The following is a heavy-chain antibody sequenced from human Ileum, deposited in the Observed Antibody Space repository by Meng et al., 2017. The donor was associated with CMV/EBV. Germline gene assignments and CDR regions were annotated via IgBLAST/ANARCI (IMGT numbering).Heavy chain of an antibody. V-gene: IGHV4-38-2*02. CDR3: ARVTRSITMVVVDMNWFDP. J-gene: IGHJ5*02. CDR2: IYHSGST. CDR1: GYSISSGYY. D-gene: IGHD3-22*01. Sequence: SETLCLTCTGLGYSISSGYYWGWSRHPPGKGREWIGRIYHSGSTDYNPSLKSRVTISVDRSKNQFSLKLSSVTAADTAVYYCARVTRSITMVVVDMNWFDPWGQGTLVTVSS.